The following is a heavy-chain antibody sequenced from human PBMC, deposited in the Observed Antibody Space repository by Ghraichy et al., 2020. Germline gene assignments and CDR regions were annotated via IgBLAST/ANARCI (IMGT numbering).Heavy chain of an antibody. CDR2: ISAYNGNT. J-gene: IGHJ6*02. CDR3: ARVDVVVVAGRMDV. D-gene: IGHD2-15*01. V-gene: IGHV1-18*01. CDR1: SYNFTTSG. Sequence: ASVKVSCKASSYNFTTSGISWMRQAPGQGLEWMGWISAYNGNTNYAQKLQGRVTMTTDTSTSTAYMELRSLRSDDTAVYYCARVDVVVVAGRMDVWGQGTTVTVSS.